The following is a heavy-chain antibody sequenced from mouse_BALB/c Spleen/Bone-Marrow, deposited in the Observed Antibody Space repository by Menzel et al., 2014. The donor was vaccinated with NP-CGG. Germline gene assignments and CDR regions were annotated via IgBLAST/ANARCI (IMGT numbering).Heavy chain of an antibody. Sequence: VQLQQSGPSLVQPSQSLSITCTVSGFSLTSYGVHWVRQSPGKGLEWLGVIWSGGSTDYNAAFISRLSISKDNSKSQVVFKMNSVQANGAARYCCARYGSILDYWGQGTTLTVSS. CDR1: GFSLTSYG. V-gene: IGHV2-2*02. CDR3: ARYGSILDY. D-gene: IGHD1-1*01. CDR2: IWSGGST. J-gene: IGHJ2*01.